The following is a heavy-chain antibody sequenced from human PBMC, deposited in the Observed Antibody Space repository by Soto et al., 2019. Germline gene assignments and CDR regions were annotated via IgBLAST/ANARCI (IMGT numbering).Heavy chain of an antibody. CDR1: GFTFSSYS. V-gene: IGHV3-21*01. CDR2: ISSSSSYI. D-gene: IGHD5-18*01. Sequence: GGSLRLSCAASGFTFSSYSMNWVRQAPGKGLEWVSSISSSSSYIYYADSVKGRFTISRDNAKNSLYLQMNSLRAEDTAVYYCARDRRDTAMAHGDWYYYGMDVWGQGTTVTVSS. CDR3: ARDRRDTAMAHGDWYYYGMDV. J-gene: IGHJ6*02.